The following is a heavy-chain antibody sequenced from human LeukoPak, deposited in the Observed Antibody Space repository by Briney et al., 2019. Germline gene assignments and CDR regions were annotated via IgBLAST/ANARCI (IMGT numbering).Heavy chain of an antibody. V-gene: IGHV1-2*02. Sequence: ASVKVSCKASGYTFTAYYMHWVRQAPGQGLEWMGWINPNNGGTNSAQNFQGRVTMTRDTSISTAYMELSRLTSGDTAVYYCSRGRGTTSSNFDYWGQGTLVTVSS. CDR3: SRGRGTTSSNFDY. J-gene: IGHJ4*02. CDR1: GYTFTAYY. D-gene: IGHD2-2*01. CDR2: INPNNGGT.